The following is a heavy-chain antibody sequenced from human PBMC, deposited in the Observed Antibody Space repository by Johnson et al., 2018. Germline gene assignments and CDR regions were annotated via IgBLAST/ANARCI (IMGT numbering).Heavy chain of an antibody. CDR3: ARDVGTHYGMDV. Sequence: VQLVQSGGGLVQPGGSLRLSCAASGFTFSSYWMSWVRQAPGKGLEWVSSISSSSSYIYYADSVKGRFTISRDNAKNTLYLQMNSRRAEDTAWYYCARDVGTHYGMDVWGQGATVTVSS. V-gene: IGHV3-21*01. CDR1: GFTFSSYW. CDR2: ISSSSSYI. J-gene: IGHJ6*02. D-gene: IGHD2-15*01.